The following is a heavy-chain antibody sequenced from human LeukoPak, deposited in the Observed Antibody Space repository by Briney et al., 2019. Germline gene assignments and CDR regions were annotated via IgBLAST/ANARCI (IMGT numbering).Heavy chain of an antibody. J-gene: IGHJ3*02. D-gene: IGHD2-15*01. V-gene: IGHV3-30*18. CDR2: ISYDGNNK. CDR3: AKEFHIVVVVAAAGNAFDI. Sequence: GGSLRLSCAASGFTFSSYGMRWVRQAPGKGLEWVALISYDGNNKFYADSAKGRFTISRDNSKNTLYLQMNSLRAEEMAVHYCAKEFHIVVVVAAAGNAFDIWGQGTMVTVSS. CDR1: GFTFSSYG.